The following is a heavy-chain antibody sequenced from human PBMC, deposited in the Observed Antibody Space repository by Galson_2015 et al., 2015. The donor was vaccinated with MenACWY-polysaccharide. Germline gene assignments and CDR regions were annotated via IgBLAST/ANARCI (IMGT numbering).Heavy chain of an antibody. CDR2: ISAYSGDT. CDR1: GYTFTNYG. V-gene: IGHV1-18*01. J-gene: IGHJ4*02. CDR3: TRGVLAVARVPTSGSNDF. D-gene: IGHD6-19*01. Sequence: SVKVSCKASGYTFTNYGISWVRQAPGHGLEWMGWISAYSGDTKSAQKFQGRVTMTRDVSISTAYMELSWLRSDDTAVYYCTRGVLAVARVPTSGSNDFWGQGTLVTVSS.